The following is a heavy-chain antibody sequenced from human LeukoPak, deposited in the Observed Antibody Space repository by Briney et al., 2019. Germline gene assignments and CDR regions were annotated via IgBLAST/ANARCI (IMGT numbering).Heavy chain of an antibody. V-gene: IGHV3-23*01. Sequence: GGSLRLSCAFSGFTFTNYAMSWVRQAPGKGLEWISGITDSGRNSYFADSVRGRFTISRDKSKNTLYLQMNSLRAEDTALYFCAKDGGGNCYDPIDYWGQGILATVST. J-gene: IGHJ4*02. CDR1: GFTFTNYA. CDR3: AKDGGGNCYDPIDY. CDR2: ITDSGRNS. D-gene: IGHD2-21*01.